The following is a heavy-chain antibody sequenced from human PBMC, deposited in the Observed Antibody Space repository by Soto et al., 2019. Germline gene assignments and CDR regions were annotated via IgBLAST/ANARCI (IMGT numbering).Heavy chain of an antibody. Sequence: GGSLRLSCAASGFTFTSFAMSWVRQAPGKGLEWVAAVSGNGATTHYADSVKGRFTVSRDNSRNTVYLQLNSLRAEDTAVFYCAKKSYYYDTSGYSEYFQHWGQGTLVTVSS. J-gene: IGHJ1*01. CDR2: VSGNGATT. CDR1: GFTFTSFA. D-gene: IGHD3-22*01. CDR3: AKKSYYYDTSGYSEYFQH. V-gene: IGHV3-23*01.